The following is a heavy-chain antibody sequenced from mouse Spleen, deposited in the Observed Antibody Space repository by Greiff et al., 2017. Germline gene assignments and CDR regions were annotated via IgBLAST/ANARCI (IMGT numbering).Heavy chain of an antibody. Sequence: EVQGVESGGGLVQPGGSLKLSCAASGFTFSSYGMSWVRQTPDKRLELVATINSNGGSTYYPDSVKGRFTIYRDNAKNTLYLQMSSLKSEDTAMYYCARALWLYDGYYDWYFDVWGAGTTVTVSS. CDR1: GFTFSSYG. V-gene: IGHV5-6-3*01. J-gene: IGHJ1*01. CDR2: INSNGGST. D-gene: IGHD2-3*01. CDR3: ARALWLYDGYYDWYFDV.